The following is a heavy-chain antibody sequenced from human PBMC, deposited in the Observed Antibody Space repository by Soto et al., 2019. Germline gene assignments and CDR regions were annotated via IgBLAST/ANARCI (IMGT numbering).Heavy chain of an antibody. CDR2: INPSGGST. CDR3: ARAQIPEYGGNLNAFDI. D-gene: IGHD2-15*01. Sequence: GASVKVSCKASGYTFTSYYMHWVRQAPGQGLEWMGIINPSGGSTSYAQKFQGRVTMTRDTSTSTVYMELSSLRSEDTAVYYCARAQIPEYGGNLNAFDIWGQGTMVTVSS. CDR1: GYTFTSYY. J-gene: IGHJ3*02. V-gene: IGHV1-46*01.